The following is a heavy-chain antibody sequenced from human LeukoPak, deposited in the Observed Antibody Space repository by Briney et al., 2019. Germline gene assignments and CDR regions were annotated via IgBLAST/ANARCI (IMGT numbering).Heavy chain of an antibody. J-gene: IGHJ5*02. D-gene: IGHD5-12*01. CDR2: IYYSGST. CDR1: GGSISSSSYY. Sequence: SETLSLTCTVSGGSISSSSYYWGWIRQPPGKGLEWIGSIYYSGSTYYNPSLKSRVTISVDTSKNQFSLKLSSVTAADTAVYYCASTTRYSGYGGWFVPWGQGTLVTVSS. V-gene: IGHV4-39*07. CDR3: ASTTRYSGYGGWFVP.